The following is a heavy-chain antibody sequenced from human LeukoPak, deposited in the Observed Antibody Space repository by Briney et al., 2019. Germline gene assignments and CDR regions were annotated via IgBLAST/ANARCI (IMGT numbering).Heavy chain of an antibody. CDR2: INPNSGGT. D-gene: IGHD6-19*01. J-gene: IGHJ4*02. Sequence: ASVKVSCKASGYTFTGYYMHRVRQAPGQGLEWMGWINPNSGGTNYAQKFQGRVTMTRDTSISTAYMELSRLRSDDTAVYYCARYSSSGWPKYYFDYWGQGTLVTVSS. CDR3: ARYSSSGWPKYYFDY. CDR1: GYTFTGYY. V-gene: IGHV1-2*02.